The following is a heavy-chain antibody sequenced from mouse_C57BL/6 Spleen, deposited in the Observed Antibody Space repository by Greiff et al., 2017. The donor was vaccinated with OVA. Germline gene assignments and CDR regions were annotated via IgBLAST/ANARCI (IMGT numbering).Heavy chain of an antibody. Sequence: QVQLQQPGAELVMPGASVKLSCKASGYTFTSYWMHWVKQRPGQGLEWIGAIDPSDSYTNYNQKFKGKSTLTVDKSSSTAYMQLSSLTSEYSAVYYCARQVTYYAMDYWGQGTSVTVSS. V-gene: IGHV1-69*01. CDR2: IDPSDSYT. CDR3: ARQVTYYAMDY. CDR1: GYTFTSYW. D-gene: IGHD2-2*01. J-gene: IGHJ4*01.